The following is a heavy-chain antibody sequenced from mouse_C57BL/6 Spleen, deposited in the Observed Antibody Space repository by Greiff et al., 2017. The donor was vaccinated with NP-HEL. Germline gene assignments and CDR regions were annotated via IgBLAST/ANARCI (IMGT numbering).Heavy chain of an antibody. D-gene: IGHD4-1*01. Sequence: QVQLQQSGPELVKPGASVKISCKASGYAFSSSWMNWVKQRPGKGLEWIGRIYPGDGDTNYNGKFKGKATLTADKSSSTAYMQLSSLTSEDSAVYFCARPWDGNYYAMDYWGQGTSVTVSS. CDR3: ARPWDGNYYAMDY. V-gene: IGHV1-82*01. CDR1: GYAFSSSW. J-gene: IGHJ4*01. CDR2: IYPGDGDT.